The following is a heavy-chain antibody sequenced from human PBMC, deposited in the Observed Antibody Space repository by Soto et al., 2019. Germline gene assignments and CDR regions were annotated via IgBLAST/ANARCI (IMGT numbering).Heavy chain of an antibody. CDR2: IYYSGST. J-gene: IGHJ5*02. D-gene: IGHD5-18*01. Sequence: QVQLQESGPGLVKPSQTLSLTCTVSGGSISSGGYYWSWIRQHPGKGLEWIGYIYYSGSTYYNPSLQSRVTISVDTSKNQVSLKLSSVTAADTAMYYCARDQGYSYWRNWFYPLGQGTLGPGSS. V-gene: IGHV4-31*03. CDR1: GGSISSGGYY. CDR3: ARDQGYSYWRNWFYP.